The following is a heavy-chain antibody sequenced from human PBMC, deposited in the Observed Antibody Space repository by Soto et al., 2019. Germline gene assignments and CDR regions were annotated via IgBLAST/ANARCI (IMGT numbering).Heavy chain of an antibody. CDR3: APSAGYFDLLSGQDFPHNFDF. J-gene: IGHJ4*02. CDR1: GFSLRTSGVG. CDR2: IYWHDDK. D-gene: IGHD3-9*01. Sequence: SGPTLVNPTQTLTLTCTFSGFSLRTSGVGVGWIRQPPGKALEWLALIYWHDDKRYSPSLSNRLTITKDTSKNQVVLTMTNMDPLDTATYYCAPSAGYFDLLSGQDFPHNFDFWGRGTLVTVSS. V-gene: IGHV2-5*01.